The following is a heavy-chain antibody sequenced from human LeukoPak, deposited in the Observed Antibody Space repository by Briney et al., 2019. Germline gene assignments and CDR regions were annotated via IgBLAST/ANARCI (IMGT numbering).Heavy chain of an antibody. CDR3: AKDQGSSWFDAFDI. Sequence: GRSLRLPCAASGFTFSSYGMHWVRQAPGKGLEWVAVISYDGSNKYYADSVKGRFTISRDNSKNTPYLQMNSLRAEDTAVYYCAKDQGSSWFDAFDIWGQGTMVTVSS. J-gene: IGHJ3*02. CDR1: GFTFSSYG. CDR2: ISYDGSNK. V-gene: IGHV3-30*18. D-gene: IGHD6-13*01.